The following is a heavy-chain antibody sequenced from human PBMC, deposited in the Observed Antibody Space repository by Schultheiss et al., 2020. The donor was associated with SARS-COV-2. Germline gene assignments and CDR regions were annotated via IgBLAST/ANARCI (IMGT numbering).Heavy chain of an antibody. D-gene: IGHD1-26*01. CDR2: ISSSGSTI. V-gene: IGHV3-48*03. J-gene: IGHJ4*02. CDR3: ARDSVGWAFDY. Sequence: GGSLRLSCAASGFTFSSYEMNWVRQAPGKGLEWVSYISSSGSTIYYADSVKGRFTISRDNAKNSLYLQMNSLRAEDTAVYYCARDSVGWAFDYWGQGTLVTVSS. CDR1: GFTFSSYE.